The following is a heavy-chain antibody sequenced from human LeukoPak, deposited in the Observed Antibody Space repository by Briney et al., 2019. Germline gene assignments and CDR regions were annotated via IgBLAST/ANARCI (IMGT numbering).Heavy chain of an antibody. V-gene: IGHV4-61*02. CDR2: IYISGST. J-gene: IGHJ5*02. D-gene: IGHD3-22*01. Sequence: SQTLSLTCTVSGGSISSGNYYWSWIRQPAGKGLEWIGRIYISGSTNYNPSLKSRVTISIDTSKNQFSLKLSSVTAADTAVYYCARDRAPSYYYHSSHYGPWGQGTLVTVSS. CDR1: GGSISSGNYY. CDR3: ARDRAPSYYYHSSHYGP.